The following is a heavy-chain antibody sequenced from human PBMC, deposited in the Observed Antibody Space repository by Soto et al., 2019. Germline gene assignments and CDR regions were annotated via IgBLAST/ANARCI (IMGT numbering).Heavy chain of an antibody. V-gene: IGHV3-74*01. CDR3: ARGGGYSYGYIGY. D-gene: IGHD5-18*01. J-gene: IGHJ4*02. Sequence: GGSLRLSCVASGFTFRSYWMHWVRQAPGKGLVWVSHINGDGSTTSYADSVKGRFTISRDNAKNTVYLQMNSLRDEDTAVYYCARGGGYSYGYIGYWGQGTLVTVAS. CDR1: GFTFRSYW. CDR2: INGDGSTT.